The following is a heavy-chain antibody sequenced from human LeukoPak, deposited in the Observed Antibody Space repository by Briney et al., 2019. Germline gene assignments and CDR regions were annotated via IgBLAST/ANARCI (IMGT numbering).Heavy chain of an antibody. J-gene: IGHJ4*02. Sequence: SVKVSCKASGGTFSSYAISWVRQAPGQGLEWMGRIIPILGIANYAQKFQGRVTITADKSTSTAYMELSSLRSEDTAVYYCARDPKGDYEQFIDYWGQGTLVTVSS. D-gene: IGHD4-17*01. CDR2: IIPILGIA. CDR3: ARDPKGDYEQFIDY. CDR1: GGTFSSYA. V-gene: IGHV1-69*04.